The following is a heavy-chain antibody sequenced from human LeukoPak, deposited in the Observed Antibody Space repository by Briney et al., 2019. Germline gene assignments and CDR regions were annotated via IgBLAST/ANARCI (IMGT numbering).Heavy chain of an antibody. J-gene: IGHJ3*02. V-gene: IGHV4-30-4*01. CDR3: ARVPLRWGGAFDI. Sequence: SETLSLTCTVSGGSISSGDYYWSWIRQPPGKGLEWIGYIYYSGSTYYNPSLKSRVTISVDTSKNQFSLKLSSVTAADTAVYYCARVPLRWGGAFDIWGQGTMVTVSS. D-gene: IGHD4-23*01. CDR1: GGSISSGDYY. CDR2: IYYSGST.